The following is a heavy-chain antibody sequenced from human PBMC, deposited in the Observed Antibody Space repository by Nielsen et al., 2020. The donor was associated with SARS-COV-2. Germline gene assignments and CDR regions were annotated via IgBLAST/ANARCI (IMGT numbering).Heavy chain of an antibody. CDR3: AKMTYYYDSSGLCDI. Sequence: GSLRLSCAASGFTFSSYAMSWVRQAPGKGLEWVSVIYSGGSSTYYADSVKGRFTISRDNSKNTLYLQMNSLRAEDTAVYYCAKMTYYYDSSGLCDIWGQGTMVTVSS. D-gene: IGHD3-22*01. V-gene: IGHV3-23*03. CDR1: GFTFSSYA. J-gene: IGHJ3*02. CDR2: IYSGGSST.